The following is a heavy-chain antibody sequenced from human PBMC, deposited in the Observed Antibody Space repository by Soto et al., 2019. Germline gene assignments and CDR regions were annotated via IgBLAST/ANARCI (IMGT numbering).Heavy chain of an antibody. CDR3: AKRSSSSTFDY. J-gene: IGHJ4*02. Sequence: EVQLLESGGGLVQPGESLRLSCAASGFTFSSYAMSWVRQAPGKGLEWVSVISGSDDSTYYADSVKGRFTISRDNSKNTVYLQMNSLRAEDRAVYYCAKRSSSSTFDYWGQGSLVTVSS. CDR1: GFTFSSYA. V-gene: IGHV3-23*01. D-gene: IGHD6-6*01. CDR2: ISGSDDST.